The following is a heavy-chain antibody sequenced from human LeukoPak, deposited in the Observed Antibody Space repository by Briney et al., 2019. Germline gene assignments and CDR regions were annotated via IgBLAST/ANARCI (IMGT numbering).Heavy chain of an antibody. CDR2: INPNSGGT. D-gene: IGHD2-15*01. Sequence: ASVKVPCKASGYTFTNYDLTWVRQAPGQGLEWMGWINPNSGGTNYAQKFQGRVTMTRDTSISTAYMELSRLRSDDTAVYYCARGYCSGGSCYSIFDYWGQGTLVTVSS. CDR3: ARGYCSGGSCYSIFDY. CDR1: GYTFTNYD. J-gene: IGHJ4*02. V-gene: IGHV1-2*02.